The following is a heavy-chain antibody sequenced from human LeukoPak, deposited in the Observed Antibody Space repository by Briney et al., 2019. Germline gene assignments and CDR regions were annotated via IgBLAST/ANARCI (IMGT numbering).Heavy chain of an antibody. CDR1: GASISGSGYY. CDR2: IYYSGST. J-gene: IGHJ4*02. CDR3: APRGVRNRGFDY. V-gene: IGHV4-39*01. Sequence: PSETLSLTCAVSGASISGSGYYWGWIRQPPGQGLEWIGNIYYSGSTYYNASLQSRVTISIDTSKNQFSLRLKSVTAADTAVYYCAPRGVRNRGFDYWGQGTLVTVSS. D-gene: IGHD1-14*01.